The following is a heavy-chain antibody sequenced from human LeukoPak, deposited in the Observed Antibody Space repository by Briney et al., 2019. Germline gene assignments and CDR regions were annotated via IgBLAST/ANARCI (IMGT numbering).Heavy chain of an antibody. Sequence: PSETLSLTCAVYGGSFSGYYWSWIRQPPGKGLEWIGEINHSGSTNYNPSLKSRVTISVDTSKNQFSLKLSSVTAADTAVYYCARGYGDYPLGYWGQGTLVTVSS. CDR1: GGSFSGYY. CDR2: INHSGST. V-gene: IGHV4-34*01. CDR3: ARGYGDYPLGY. D-gene: IGHD4-17*01. J-gene: IGHJ4*02.